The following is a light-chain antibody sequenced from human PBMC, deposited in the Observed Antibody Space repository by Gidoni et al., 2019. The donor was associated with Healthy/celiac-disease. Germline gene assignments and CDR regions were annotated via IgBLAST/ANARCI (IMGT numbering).Light chain of an antibody. Sequence: DIQRTQSPASVSAAVGARVTITSRASPDISSWLPWYQQKPGKAPKPLLYAASSLQSGVPSRFSGSGSGADFTLTISSLQPEDFATYYCRQANSFPLTFGGGTKVEIK. CDR3: RQANSFPLT. J-gene: IGKJ4*01. CDR2: AAS. CDR1: PDISSW. V-gene: IGKV1-12*01.